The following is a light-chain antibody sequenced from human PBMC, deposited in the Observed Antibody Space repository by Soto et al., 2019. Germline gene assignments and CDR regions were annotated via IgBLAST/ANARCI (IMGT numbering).Light chain of an antibody. CDR2: DSD. Sequence: QSVLTQPPSVSAAPGQKVTISCSGSSANIGSNYVSWYQQLPGTAPKLVIYDSDRRPSEIPDRFSGSKSGTSATLDITGLQTGDEADYYCGAWDGSLNVVLFGGGTEHTVL. J-gene: IGLJ2*01. CDR1: SANIGSNY. V-gene: IGLV1-51*01. CDR3: GAWDGSLNVVL.